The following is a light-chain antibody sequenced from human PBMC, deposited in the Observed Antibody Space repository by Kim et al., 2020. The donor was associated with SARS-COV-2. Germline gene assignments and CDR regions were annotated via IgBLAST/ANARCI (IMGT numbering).Light chain of an antibody. V-gene: IGLV3-1*01. CDR3: QAWDRSTVV. CDR1: KLGDKY. J-gene: IGLJ2*01. CDR2: QDT. Sequence: SYELTQPPSVSVSPGQTASITCSGDKLGDKYACWYQQKPGQSPVLVIYQDTQRPSGIPERFSGSNSGNTAPLTISGPQALFEADYYCQAWDRSTVVFGGG.